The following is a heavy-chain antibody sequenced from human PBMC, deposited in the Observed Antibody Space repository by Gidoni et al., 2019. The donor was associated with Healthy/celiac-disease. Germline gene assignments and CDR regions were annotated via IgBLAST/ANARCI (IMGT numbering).Heavy chain of an antibody. V-gene: IGHV2-5*01. CDR1: GFSLSTSGVG. CDR3: AHNLPGILDVDYYGGYVDY. Sequence: QITLKESGPTLVKPTQTLTLTCNFSGFSLSTSGVGVGWIRKPPGKALEWLSLIYWNDDKPYSPSLKSTPTIPKDTSKNQVVLTMTNIDPVDPATYYFAHNLPGILDVDYYGGYVDYLCQGTLVTVSS. CDR2: IYWNDDK. D-gene: IGHD1-26*01. J-gene: IGHJ4*02.